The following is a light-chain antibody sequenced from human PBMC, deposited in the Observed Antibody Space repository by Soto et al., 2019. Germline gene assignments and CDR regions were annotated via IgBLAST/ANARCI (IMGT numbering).Light chain of an antibody. V-gene: IGKV1-5*03. CDR1: QSMSNW. CDR2: KAS. J-gene: IGKJ1*01. Sequence: DIQMTQSPSTLSASVGDRVTITCRASQSMSNWLDWYQQKPGKAPKLLIYKASSLESGVPSRFSGSGSGIEFTLTISSLQPDDFATYYCQQYNSYPWTFGQGTKEEIK. CDR3: QQYNSYPWT.